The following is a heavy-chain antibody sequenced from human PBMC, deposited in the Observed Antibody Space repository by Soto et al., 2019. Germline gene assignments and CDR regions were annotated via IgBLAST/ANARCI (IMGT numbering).Heavy chain of an antibody. D-gene: IGHD6-6*01. Sequence: GGSLRLSCAASGFTFSSYSMNWVRQAPGKGLEWVSSISSSSSYIYYADSVKGRFTISRDNAKNFLYLQMNSLRAEDTAVYYCARDEEYSSPFYYYYGMDVWGQGTTVTVSS. J-gene: IGHJ6*02. V-gene: IGHV3-21*01. CDR1: GFTFSSYS. CDR3: ARDEEYSSPFYYYYGMDV. CDR2: ISSSSSYI.